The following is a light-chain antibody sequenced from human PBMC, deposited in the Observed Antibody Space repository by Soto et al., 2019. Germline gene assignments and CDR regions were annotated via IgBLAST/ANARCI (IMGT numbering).Light chain of an antibody. J-gene: IGLJ1*01. CDR3: SSYTSSTFYV. CDR1: SGDVGGYNY. V-gene: IGLV2-8*01. CDR2: EVS. Sequence: QSVLTQSPSASGSPGQSVTISCTGTSGDVGGYNYVSWYQQHPGKAPKLMIYEVSKRPLGVPDRFSGSKSGNTASLTISGLQAEDEADYYCSSYTSSTFYVFGTGTKVTVL.